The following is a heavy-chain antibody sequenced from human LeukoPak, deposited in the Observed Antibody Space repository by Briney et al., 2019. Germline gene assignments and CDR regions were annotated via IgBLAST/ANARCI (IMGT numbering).Heavy chain of an antibody. CDR2: IRYEGSNK. V-gene: IGHV3-30*02. CDR1: GFTFSSYG. D-gene: IGHD3-22*01. Sequence: GGSLRLPCAASGFTFSSYGMPLLRPAPAKGPEGVAFIRYEGSNKYYADSVKGRFTSSRDNSKNTRCLQMNSLRAEDTAVYYCAKVQPYYYGSSGGFDYWGQGTLVTVS. J-gene: IGHJ4*02. CDR3: AKVQPYYYGSSGGFDY.